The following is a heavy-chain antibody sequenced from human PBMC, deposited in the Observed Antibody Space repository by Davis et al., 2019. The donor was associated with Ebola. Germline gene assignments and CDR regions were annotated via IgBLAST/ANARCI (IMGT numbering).Heavy chain of an antibody. V-gene: IGHV3-74*03. CDR2: INADGRTT. Sequence: HTGGSLRLSCAASRFTFSSYSMNWVRQAPGKGLVWVSIINADGRTTTYADFVKGRFTTSRDNTKNTVFLQMKGLRVDDTAMYYCLTIRQPAWGQGTLVTVSS. CDR3: LTIRQPA. CDR1: RFTFSSYS. D-gene: IGHD4/OR15-4a*01. J-gene: IGHJ5*02.